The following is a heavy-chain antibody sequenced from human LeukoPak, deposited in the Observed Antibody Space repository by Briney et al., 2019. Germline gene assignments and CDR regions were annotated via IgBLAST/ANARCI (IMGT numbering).Heavy chain of an antibody. J-gene: IGHJ6*02. V-gene: IGHV4-59*01. D-gene: IGHD4-23*01. CDR2: IYYSGRT. CDR1: GDSISTYY. CDR3: ARDRWQYGLDV. Sequence: SETLSLTCTVSGDSISTYYWTWIRQPPGEGLEWIGHIYYSGRTDYNPSLKSRVTLSVDTSQNHFSLKLYFVTAADTAVYFCARDRWQYGLDVWGQGTTVTVSS.